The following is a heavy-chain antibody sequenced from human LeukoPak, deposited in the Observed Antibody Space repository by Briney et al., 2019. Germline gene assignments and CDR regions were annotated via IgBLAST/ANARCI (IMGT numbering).Heavy chain of an antibody. V-gene: IGHV3-7*03. J-gene: IGHJ6*02. CDR1: GFTFSSYW. D-gene: IGHD6-13*01. CDR3: ARDERVAAAGYYYYYGMDV. CDR2: IKQDGSEK. Sequence: GSLRLSCAASGFTFSSYWMSWVHQAPGKGLEWVANIKQDGSEKYYVDSVKGRFTISRDNAKNSLYLQMNSLRAEDTAVYYCARDERVAAAGYYYYYGMDVWGQGTTVTVSS.